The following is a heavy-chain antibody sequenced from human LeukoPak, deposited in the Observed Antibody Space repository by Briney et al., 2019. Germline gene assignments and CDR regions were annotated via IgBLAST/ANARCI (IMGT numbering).Heavy chain of an antibody. D-gene: IGHD1-26*01. J-gene: IGHJ3*02. CDR3: ARAGRWEGRPHAFDI. V-gene: IGHV4-59*01. Sequence: PSETLSLTCTVSGGSISGYYWNCIRQPPGKGLEWIGYIYYSGITNYNPSLKSRVTISVDTSKNQFSLKLSSVTAADTAVYYCARAGRWEGRPHAFDIWGQGTMVAVSS. CDR2: IYYSGIT. CDR1: GGSISGYY.